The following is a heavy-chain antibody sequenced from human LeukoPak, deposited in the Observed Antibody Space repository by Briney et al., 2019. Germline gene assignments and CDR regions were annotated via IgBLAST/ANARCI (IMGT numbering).Heavy chain of an antibody. D-gene: IGHD3-10*01. J-gene: IGHJ4*02. V-gene: IGHV3-48*04. CDR1: GFTFSSYS. Sequence: PGGSLRLSCAASGFTFSSYSINWVRQAPGKGLECFSYISGDSDTIYYADSVKGRFTISRDNAKKSLYLQMNSLRAEDTAVYYCARQRFGQYFDYWGQGTLVTVSS. CDR3: ARQRFGQYFDY. CDR2: ISGDSDTI.